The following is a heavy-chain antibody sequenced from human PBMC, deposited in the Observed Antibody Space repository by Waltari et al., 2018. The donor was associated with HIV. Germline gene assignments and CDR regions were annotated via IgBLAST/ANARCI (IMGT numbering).Heavy chain of an antibody. Sequence: VQLVESGGGSIKTGGSLRLSCAASGFSVSNHWMDWVRQGPGKGLVWVARMNSDGSTRNYADAVKGRFFISRDNARNTVYRHLNSLRVEDTAVYFCARASHDFVFSTFDGDYYFDLWGRGTRVAVSS. CDR2: MNSDGSTR. V-gene: IGHV3-74*01. CDR1: GFSVSNHW. CDR3: ARASHDFVFSTFDGDYYFDL. D-gene: IGHD3-3*01. J-gene: IGHJ4*02.